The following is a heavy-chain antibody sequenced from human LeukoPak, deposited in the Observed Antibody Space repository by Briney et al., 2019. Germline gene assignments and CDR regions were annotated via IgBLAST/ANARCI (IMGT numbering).Heavy chain of an antibody. CDR3: ARDPGTSLDY. V-gene: IGHV3-21*01. CDR1: GFTFSSCS. D-gene: IGHD1-1*01. Sequence: GSLRLSCAASGFTFSSCSMNWVRQAPGNGLEWVSSISSSSSYIYYADSVKGRFTISRDNAKNSLYLQMNSLRAEDTAVYYCARDPGTSLDYWGQGTLVTVSS. J-gene: IGHJ4*02. CDR2: ISSSSSYI.